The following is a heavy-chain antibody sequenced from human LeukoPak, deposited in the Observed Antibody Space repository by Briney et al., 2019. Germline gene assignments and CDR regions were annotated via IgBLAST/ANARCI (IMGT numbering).Heavy chain of an antibody. CDR3: ASLVMSGYYYMDV. CDR2: ISSSSSYI. J-gene: IGHJ6*03. D-gene: IGHD3-16*01. CDR1: GFTFSSYS. V-gene: IGHV3-21*01. Sequence: GGSLRLSCAASGFTFSSYSMNWVRQAPGKGLEGVSSISSSSSYIYYADSVKGRFTISRDNAKNSLYLQMNSLRAEDTAVYYCASLVMSGYYYMDVWGKGTTVTVSS.